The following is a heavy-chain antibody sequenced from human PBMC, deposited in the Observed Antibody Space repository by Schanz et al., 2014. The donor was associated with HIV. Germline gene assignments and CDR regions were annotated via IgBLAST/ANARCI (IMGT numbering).Heavy chain of an antibody. J-gene: IGHJ4*02. V-gene: IGHV3-30*18. CDR2: ISYDGINK. Sequence: QVQLVESGGGVVQPGKSLRLSCAASGFTFNTYGMHWVRQAPGKGLEWVALISYDGINKYYGDSVKGRFTISRDNSKNTLYLQMTTLRIDDTAVYYCAKPEYDSRGNSQSHFDYWGQGTLVTVSS. CDR3: AKPEYDSRGNSQSHFDY. CDR1: GFTFNTYG. D-gene: IGHD3-22*01.